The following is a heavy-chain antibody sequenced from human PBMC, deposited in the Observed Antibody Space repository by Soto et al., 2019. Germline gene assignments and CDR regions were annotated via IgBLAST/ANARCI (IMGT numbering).Heavy chain of an antibody. J-gene: IGHJ4*02. Sequence: QVQLVQSGAEVKKPGASVKVSCKASGYTFSSYGISWVRQAPGQGLEWMGWISAYNGNTNYAQKLQGRVTMTTDTTTIAAYMERRSRGSDDTAGYYCGRTLPPIDSWGQGTLVTVSS. CDR2: ISAYNGNT. D-gene: IGHD1-26*01. CDR3: GRTLPPIDS. V-gene: IGHV1-18*01. CDR1: GYTFSSYG.